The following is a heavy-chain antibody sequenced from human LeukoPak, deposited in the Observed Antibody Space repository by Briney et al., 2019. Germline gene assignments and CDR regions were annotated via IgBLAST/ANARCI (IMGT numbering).Heavy chain of an antibody. CDR2: INHSGST. Sequence: PSETLSLTCAVYGGSFSGYSWSWIRQPPGKGLEWIGEINHSGSTNYNPSLKSRVTISVDTSKNQFSLKLSSVTAPDTAVYYCVRLAPDYYDSSGRPDYWGQGTLVTVSS. D-gene: IGHD3-22*01. CDR3: VRLAPDYYDSSGRPDY. V-gene: IGHV4-34*01. CDR1: GGSFSGYS. J-gene: IGHJ4*02.